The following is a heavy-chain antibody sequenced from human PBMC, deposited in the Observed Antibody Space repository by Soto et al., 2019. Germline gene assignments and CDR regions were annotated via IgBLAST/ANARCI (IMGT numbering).Heavy chain of an antibody. Sequence: QAQLVQSGAEVKKPGASVKVSCKASGYTFSGYGVSWVRQAPGQGLVWMGWISGYNSNIKYAQKVQGXVXMTTXTSXXXXXXXXXXXXXXXXXXXXXXXXPGFXENSGHYSGGAXDIWGQGTMVTV. J-gene: IGHJ3*02. CDR3: XXXPGFXENSGHYSGGAXDI. D-gene: IGHD3-22*01. V-gene: IGHV1-18*04. CDR1: GYTFSGYG. CDR2: ISGYNSNI.